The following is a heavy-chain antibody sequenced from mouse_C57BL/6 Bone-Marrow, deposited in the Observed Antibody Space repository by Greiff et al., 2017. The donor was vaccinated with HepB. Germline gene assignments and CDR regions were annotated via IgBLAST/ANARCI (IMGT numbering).Heavy chain of an antibody. CDR2: INPNNGGT. Sequence: DVQLQESGPELVKPGASVKIPCKASGYTFTDYNMDWVKQSHGKSLEWIGDINPNNGGTIYNQKFKGKATLTVDKSSSTAYMELRSLTSEDTAVYYCARNLITTVVDWYFDVWGTGTTVTVSS. V-gene: IGHV1-18*01. CDR3: ARNLITTVVDWYFDV. D-gene: IGHD1-1*01. J-gene: IGHJ1*03. CDR1: GYTFTDYN.